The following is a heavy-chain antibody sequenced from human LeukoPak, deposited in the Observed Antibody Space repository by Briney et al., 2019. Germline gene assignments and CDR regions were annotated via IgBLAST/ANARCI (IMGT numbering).Heavy chain of an antibody. J-gene: IGHJ5*02. CDR3: TTETYSSSWYGTWFDP. Sequence: GGSLRLSCTASGFTFTNAWMTWVRQAPGKGLEWVGRIKSKTGGGTTDYAAPVKGRFTISRDDSKNTLFLQMNSLKAEDTAIYYCTTETYSSSWYGTWFDPWGQGTLVTVSS. CDR2: IKSKTGGGTT. V-gene: IGHV3-15*01. D-gene: IGHD6-13*01. CDR1: GFTFTNAW.